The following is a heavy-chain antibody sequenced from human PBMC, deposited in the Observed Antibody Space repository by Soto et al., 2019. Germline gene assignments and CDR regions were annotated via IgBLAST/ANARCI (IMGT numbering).Heavy chain of an antibody. Sequence: GGSLRLSCAASGFTFSSYAMSWVRQAPGKGLEWVSAISGSGGSTYYADSVKGRFTISRDNSKNTLYLQMNSLRAEDTAVYYCAKGSPDFWSGYYTVPYYFDYWGQGTLVTVSS. CDR2: ISGSGGST. CDR3: AKGSPDFWSGYYTVPYYFDY. CDR1: GFTFSSYA. J-gene: IGHJ4*02. D-gene: IGHD3-3*01. V-gene: IGHV3-23*01.